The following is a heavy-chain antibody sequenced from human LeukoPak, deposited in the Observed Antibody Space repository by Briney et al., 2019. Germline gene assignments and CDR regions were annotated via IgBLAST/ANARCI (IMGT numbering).Heavy chain of an antibody. CDR1: GFTFDDYG. CDR2: INWNGGST. CDR3: AKDRWEVTFFDY. V-gene: IGHV3-20*04. D-gene: IGHD1-26*01. J-gene: IGHJ4*02. Sequence: GGSLRLSCAASGFTFDDYGMSWVRQAPGKGLEWVSGINWNGGSTGYADSVKGRFTISRDNAKNSLYLQMNSLRAEDTAVYYCAKDRWEVTFFDYWGQGTLVTVSS.